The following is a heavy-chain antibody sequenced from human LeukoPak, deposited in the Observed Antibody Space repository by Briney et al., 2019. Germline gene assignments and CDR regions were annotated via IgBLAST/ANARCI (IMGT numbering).Heavy chain of an antibody. D-gene: IGHD3-10*01. CDR2: ISSSGSHT. Sequence: GGSLRLSCAASGFIFRNYAIHWVRQIPGKGLEWVASISSSGSHTYYADSVKGRFTISRDNSGSTLDLQMNSLRPEDTGLYYCARDYVVRLGDYMDVWGNGTTVIVSS. J-gene: IGHJ6*03. CDR3: ARDYVVRLGDYMDV. CDR1: GFIFRNYA. V-gene: IGHV3-30*01.